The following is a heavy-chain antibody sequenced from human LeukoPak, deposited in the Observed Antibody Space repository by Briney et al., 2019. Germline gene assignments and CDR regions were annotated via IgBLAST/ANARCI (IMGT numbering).Heavy chain of an antibody. CDR2: IYYSGST. J-gene: IGHJ5*02. CDR3: ARHIRGATGNWFDP. V-gene: IGHV4-59*08. D-gene: IGHD1-26*01. CDR1: GGSISNTNW. Sequence: SGTLSLTCGVSGGSISNTNWWSWIRQHPGKGLEWIGYIYYSGSTNYNLSLKSRVTISVDTSKNQFSLKLSSVTAADTAVYYCARHIRGATGNWFDPWGQGTLVTVSS.